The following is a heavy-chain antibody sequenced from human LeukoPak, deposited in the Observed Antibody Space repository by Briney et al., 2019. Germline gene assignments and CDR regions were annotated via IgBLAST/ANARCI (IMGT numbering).Heavy chain of an antibody. D-gene: IGHD2-15*01. CDR1: GGSINKYF. J-gene: IGHJ5*02. V-gene: IGHV4-4*07. Sequence: PSETLSLTCIVSGGSINKYFWNWIRQPAGKGLEWIGRIDSVGTSNYNPSLRGRVTMSVDTSKSHFSLEVTSMTAADTAMYYCARGLGDCSGGSCYSWFTATRSTYNWFDPWGQGTPVTVSS. CDR2: IDSVGTS. CDR3: ARGLGDCSGGSCYSWFTATRSTYNWFDP.